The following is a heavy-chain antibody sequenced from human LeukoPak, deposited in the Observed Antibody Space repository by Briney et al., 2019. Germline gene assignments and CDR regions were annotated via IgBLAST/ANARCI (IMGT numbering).Heavy chain of an antibody. V-gene: IGHV3-15*01. CDR2: IRNDRIT. CDR1: GLTFSDAW. CDR3: TWMATIFTVDY. D-gene: IGHD5-12*01. Sequence: GDSLRLSCVLSGLTFSDAWMSWVRQAPGKGLEWVGRIRNDRITDYAAPVQGRCSISRDNSKNTFYLQMNSLRTEDTGMYFCTWMATIFTVDYWGQGTLVTVSS. J-gene: IGHJ4*02.